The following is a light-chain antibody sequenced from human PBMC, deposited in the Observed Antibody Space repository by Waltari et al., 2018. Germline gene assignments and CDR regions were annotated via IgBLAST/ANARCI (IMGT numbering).Light chain of an antibody. CDR3: QQFGSSPLYT. J-gene: IGKJ2*01. Sequence: EIVLTQSPGTLSLSPGERAALSCRASQSVRSSYLAWYQQKPGQAPRLLIYGASSRATGMPDRFSGSGSGTDLTLTISRLEPEDFAVYYCQQFGSSPLYTFGQGTKLEIK. CDR2: GAS. V-gene: IGKV3-20*01. CDR1: QSVRSSY.